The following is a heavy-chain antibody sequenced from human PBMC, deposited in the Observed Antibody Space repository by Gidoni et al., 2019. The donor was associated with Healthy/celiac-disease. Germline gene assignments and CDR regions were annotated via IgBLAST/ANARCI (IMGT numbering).Heavy chain of an antibody. Sequence: EVQLVESGGGLVQPGGSLRLYCAASGFTFSSYEMNWVRQAPGKGLEWVSYISSSGSSIYYADSVKGRFTISRDNAKNSLYLQMNSLRAEDTAVYYCARDGAQQLVLYYYYYGMDVWGQGTTVTVSS. V-gene: IGHV3-48*03. J-gene: IGHJ6*02. CDR2: ISSSGSSI. D-gene: IGHD6-13*01. CDR3: ARDGAQQLVLYYYYYGMDV. CDR1: GFTFSSYE.